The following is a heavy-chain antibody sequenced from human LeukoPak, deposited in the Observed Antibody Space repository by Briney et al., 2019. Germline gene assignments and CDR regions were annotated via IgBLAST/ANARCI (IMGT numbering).Heavy chain of an antibody. Sequence: SVKVSCKASGGTFSSYAISWVRQAPGQGLEWMGGIIPIFGTANYAQKFQGRVTNTADKSTSTAYMDLSSLTTEDTAVYYCARRAIAVAGTLFDYWGQGTLVTVSS. V-gene: IGHV1-69*06. J-gene: IGHJ4*02. CDR2: IIPIFGTA. CDR3: ARRAIAVAGTLFDY. CDR1: GGTFSSYA. D-gene: IGHD6-19*01.